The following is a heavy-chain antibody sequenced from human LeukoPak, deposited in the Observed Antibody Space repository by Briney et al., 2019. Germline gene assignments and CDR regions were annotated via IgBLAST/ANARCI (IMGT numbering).Heavy chain of an antibody. J-gene: IGHJ4*02. V-gene: IGHV1-2*02. D-gene: IGHD6-19*01. CDR1: GYTFTGYY. CDR2: INPNSGST. Sequence: ASVKVSCKASGYTFTGYYMHWVRQAPGQGLEWMGWINPNSGSTNYAQKFQGRVTMTRDTSISTAYMELGRLRSADTAVYYCARGLGYSSGWAFDYWGQGTLVTVSS. CDR3: ARGLGYSSGWAFDY.